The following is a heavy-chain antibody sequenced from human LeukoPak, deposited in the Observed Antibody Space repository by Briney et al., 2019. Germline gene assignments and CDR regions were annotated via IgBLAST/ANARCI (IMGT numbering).Heavy chain of an antibody. V-gene: IGHV3-74*01. CDR3: ARGYSYGYRIDY. CDR1: GFTFSNYW. J-gene: IGHJ4*02. CDR2: INSDGSST. Sequence: GGSLRLSCVASGFTFSNYWMRWVRQAPEKGLVWVSRINSDGSSTSYADSVKGRFTISRDNAKNTLYLQMNSLRAEDTAVYYCARGYSYGYRIDYWGQGTLVTVSS. D-gene: IGHD5-18*01.